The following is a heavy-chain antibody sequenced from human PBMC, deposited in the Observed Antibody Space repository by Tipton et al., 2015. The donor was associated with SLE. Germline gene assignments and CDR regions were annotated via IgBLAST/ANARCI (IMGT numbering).Heavy chain of an antibody. CDR2: IRYDGSNK. J-gene: IGHJ4*02. Sequence: SLRLSCAASGFTFSSYGMHWVRQAPGKGLEWVAFIRYDGSNKYYADSVKGRFTISRDNSKNTLYLQMNSLRAEDTAVYYCAKDQRALYGSGRGPTPPYFDYWGQGTLVTVSS. CDR3: AKDQRALYGSGRGPTPPYFDY. D-gene: IGHD3-10*01. V-gene: IGHV3-30*02. CDR1: GFTFSSYG.